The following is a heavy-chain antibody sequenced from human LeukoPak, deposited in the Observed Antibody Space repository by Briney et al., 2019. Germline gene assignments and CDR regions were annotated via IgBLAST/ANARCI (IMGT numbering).Heavy chain of an antibody. CDR3: ARHYYHSSGSYSFDY. J-gene: IGHJ4*02. V-gene: IGHV4-59*01. CDR1: GGSISGYY. D-gene: IGHD3-22*01. Sequence: SETLSLTCTVSGGSISGYYWSWIRQPPGKGLEWIGYIYASGSTNYNPSLKSRVTISVDTSKNQFSLKLSSVTAADTAVYYCARHYYHSSGSYSFDYWGQGAWSPSPQ. CDR2: IYASGST.